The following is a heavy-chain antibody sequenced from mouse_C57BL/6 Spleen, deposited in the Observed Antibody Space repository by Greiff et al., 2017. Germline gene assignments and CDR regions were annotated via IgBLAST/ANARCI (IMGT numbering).Heavy chain of an antibody. CDR2: IYPRDGST. CDR1: GYTFTSYD. V-gene: IGHV1-85*01. Sequence: VQLQESGPELVKPGASVKLSCKASGYTFTSYDINWVKQRPGPGLEWIGWIYPRDGSTKYNEKFKGKATLTVDTSSSTAYMELHSLTSEDSAVYFWAGLYDGQKGNDWGQGTTLTVSS. CDR3: AGLYDGQKGND. J-gene: IGHJ2*01. D-gene: IGHD2-3*01.